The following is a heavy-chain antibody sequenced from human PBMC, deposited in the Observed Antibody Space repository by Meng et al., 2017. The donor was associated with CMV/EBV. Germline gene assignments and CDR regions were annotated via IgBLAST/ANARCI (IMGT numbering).Heavy chain of an antibody. Sequence: SETLSLICAVYGGSFSGYYWSWIRQPPGKGLEWIGEINHSGSTNYNPSLKSRVTISVDTSKNQFSLKLSSVTAADTAVYYCARVCYYDSSGYYYEGAYYFDYWGQGTLVTVSS. CDR1: GGSFSGYY. V-gene: IGHV4-34*01. CDR2: INHSGST. CDR3: ARVCYYDSSGYYYEGAYYFDY. D-gene: IGHD3-22*01. J-gene: IGHJ4*02.